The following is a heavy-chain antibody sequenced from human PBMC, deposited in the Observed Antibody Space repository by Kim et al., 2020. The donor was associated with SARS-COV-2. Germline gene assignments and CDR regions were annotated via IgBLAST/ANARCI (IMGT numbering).Heavy chain of an antibody. J-gene: IGHJ6*02. V-gene: IGHV4-34*01. CDR3: ARARGVQRRYYYYYGMDV. D-gene: IGHD2-2*01. Sequence: RVTISVDTSKNQFSLKLSSVTAADTAVYYCARARGVQRRYYYYYGMDVWGQGTTVTLSS.